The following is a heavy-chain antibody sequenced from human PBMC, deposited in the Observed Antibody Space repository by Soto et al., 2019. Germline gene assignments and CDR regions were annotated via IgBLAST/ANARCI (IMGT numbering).Heavy chain of an antibody. D-gene: IGHD5-12*01. Sequence: GGSLRLSCAASGFTFSNAWMSWVRQAPGKGLEWVGRIKSKTDGGTTDYAAPGKGRFTISRDDSKNTLYLQMNSLKTEDTAVYYCTTDWIQGGGYSGYDSPYYYYGMDVWGQGTTVTVSS. V-gene: IGHV3-15*01. CDR1: GFTFSNAW. CDR3: TTDWIQGGGYSGYDSPYYYYGMDV. CDR2: IKSKTDGGTT. J-gene: IGHJ6*02.